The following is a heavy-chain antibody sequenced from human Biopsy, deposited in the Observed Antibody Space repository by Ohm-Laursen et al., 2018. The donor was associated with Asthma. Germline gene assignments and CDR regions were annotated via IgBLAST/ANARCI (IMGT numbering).Heavy chain of an antibody. CDR2: ISFDGSNE. CDR1: GFSFSNFG. Sequence: SLRLSCAASGFSFSNFGMHWVRQAPGKGLEWVAVISFDGSNEDYADSVKGRFTISRDNFKNTLFLEMNSLRPEDTAVYYCAKELFPGWELRRGPDSWGQGTLVTVSS. D-gene: IGHD1-26*01. CDR3: AKELFPGWELRRGPDS. J-gene: IGHJ4*02. V-gene: IGHV3-30*18.